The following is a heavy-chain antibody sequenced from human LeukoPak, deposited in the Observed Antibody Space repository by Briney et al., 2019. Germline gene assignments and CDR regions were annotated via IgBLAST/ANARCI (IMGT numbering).Heavy chain of an antibody. CDR3: AKDAEYSSGWYEPFDY. V-gene: IGHV3-23*01. J-gene: IGHJ4*02. Sequence: GGSLRLSCAASGFTFSNYAMTWVRQAPGKGLEWVSRISGSGENTYYADSVKGRFTISRDNSKNTLYLQMNSLRAEDTAVYYCAKDAEYSSGWYEPFDYWGQGTLVTVSS. D-gene: IGHD6-19*01. CDR2: ISGSGENT. CDR1: GFTFSNYA.